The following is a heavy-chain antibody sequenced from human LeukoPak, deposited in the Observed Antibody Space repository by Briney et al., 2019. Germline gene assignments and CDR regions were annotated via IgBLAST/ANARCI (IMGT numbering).Heavy chain of an antibody. D-gene: IGHD2-21*02. CDR1: GFTFSSYA. Sequence: PGGSLRLSCAASGFTFSSYAMSWVRQAPGKGLEWVSAISGSGGSTYYADSVKGRFTISRDNSKNTLYLQMNSLRAEDTAVYYCAKDMGGGDCCAAFDFWGQGTLVTVSS. CDR2: ISGSGGST. J-gene: IGHJ4*02. CDR3: AKDMGGGDCCAAFDF. V-gene: IGHV3-23*01.